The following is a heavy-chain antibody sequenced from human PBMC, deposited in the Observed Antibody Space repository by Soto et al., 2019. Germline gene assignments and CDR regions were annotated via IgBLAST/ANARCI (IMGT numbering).Heavy chain of an antibody. J-gene: IGHJ4*02. V-gene: IGHV1-69*01. CDR1: GGTFSSYA. Sequence: QVQLVQSGAEVKKPGSSVKVSCKASGGTFSSYAISWVRQAPGQGLEWMGGIIPIFGTANYAQKFQGRVTITADEATSTAYMELSSLRSEDTAVYYCARGNRVGSGYPRLYYFDYWGQGTMVTVSS. D-gene: IGHD3-10*01. CDR3: ARGNRVGSGYPRLYYFDY. CDR2: IIPIFGTA.